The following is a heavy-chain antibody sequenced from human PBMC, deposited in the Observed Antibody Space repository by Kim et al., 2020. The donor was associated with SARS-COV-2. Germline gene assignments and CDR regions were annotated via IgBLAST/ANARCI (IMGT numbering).Heavy chain of an antibody. Sequence: SGPTLVNPTQTLTLTCTFSGVSLFTRGMWVSWIRQPPGKAREWLARIDWADDKYYNTSLKTRLAISKDTSNNQVVLTMTNMDPVDTAPYYCARLTGTGTTRSQSYRYFMDVWGKGTSVTVSS. CDR1: GVSLFTRGMW. D-gene: IGHD1-7*01. V-gene: IGHV2-70*11. J-gene: IGHJ6*03. CDR3: ARLTGTGTTRSQSYRYFMDV. CDR2: IDWADDK.